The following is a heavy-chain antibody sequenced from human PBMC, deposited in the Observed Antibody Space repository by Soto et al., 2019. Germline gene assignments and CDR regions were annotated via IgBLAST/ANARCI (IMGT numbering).Heavy chain of an antibody. J-gene: IGHJ4*02. CDR2: MNPKSANT. Sequence: QVQLVQSGAEVKKPGASVKVSCKASRYTFISYDINWVRQATGQGHEWMGWMNPKSANTGYAQNFQGRVTMTRNTSISTAYMELSSLRSEDTAVYYCARSPSWETTVTPYYFDYWGQGTLVTVSS. CDR3: ARSPSWETTVTPYYFDY. CDR1: RYTFISYD. D-gene: IGHD4-4*01. V-gene: IGHV1-8*01.